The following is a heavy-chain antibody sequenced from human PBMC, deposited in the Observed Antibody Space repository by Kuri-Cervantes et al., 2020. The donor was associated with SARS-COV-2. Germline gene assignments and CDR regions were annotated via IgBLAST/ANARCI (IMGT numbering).Heavy chain of an antibody. Sequence: GESLKISCVASGFTFSSYWMHWVRQAPGKGLVWVSRLTNDGSDAIFADSVKGRFTISRDNSKNTLYLQMNSLRAEDTAVYYCAKSSTYYYGSGSYPPYWGQGTLVTVSS. CDR1: GFTFSSYW. D-gene: IGHD3-10*01. CDR3: AKSSTYYYGSGSYPPY. V-gene: IGHV3-74*01. J-gene: IGHJ4*02. CDR2: LTNDGSDA.